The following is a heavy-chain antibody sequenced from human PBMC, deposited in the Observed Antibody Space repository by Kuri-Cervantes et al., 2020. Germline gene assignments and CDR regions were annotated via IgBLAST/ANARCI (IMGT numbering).Heavy chain of an antibody. CDR2: ISGSGGST. CDR1: GFTFDDYG. Sequence: GESLKISCAASGFTFDDYGMSWVRQAPGKGLEWVSGISGSGGSTYYADSVKGRFTISRDNSKNTLYLQMNSLRAEDTAVYYCAKDHSGWDETPDYWGQGTLVTVSS. J-gene: IGHJ4*02. D-gene: IGHD6-19*01. CDR3: AKDHSGWDETPDY. V-gene: IGHV3-23*01.